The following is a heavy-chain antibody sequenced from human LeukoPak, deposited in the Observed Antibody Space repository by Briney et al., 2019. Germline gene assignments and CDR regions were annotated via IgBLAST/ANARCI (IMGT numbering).Heavy chain of an antibody. D-gene: IGHD3-10*01. J-gene: IGHJ5*02. CDR2: IYDRGPA. V-gene: IGHV4-30-2*01. Sequence: SQTLSLTCAVSGYAIISGGFSWNWIRQPPGKGLEWIGCIYDRGPAHYNPSLKSRFTISVDRPKNQFFLNVTSLTAADTAVYYCARSRQASGLFSSWGQGTLVVVSS. CDR1: GYAIISGGFS. CDR3: ARSRQASGLFSS.